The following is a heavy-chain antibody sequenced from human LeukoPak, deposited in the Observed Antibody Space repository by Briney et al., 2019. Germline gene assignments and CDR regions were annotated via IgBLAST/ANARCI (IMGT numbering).Heavy chain of an antibody. V-gene: IGHV3-20*04. CDR1: GFTFDDYG. D-gene: IGHD3-3*01. J-gene: IGHJ4*02. Sequence: GGSLRLSCAASGFTFDDYGMSWVRQAPGKGLEWVSGINWNGGSTGYADSVKGRFTISRDNAKNSLYLQMNSLRAEDTALYYCARERRHYDFWSGYDFDYWGQGTLVTVSS. CDR2: INWNGGST. CDR3: ARERRHYDFWSGYDFDY.